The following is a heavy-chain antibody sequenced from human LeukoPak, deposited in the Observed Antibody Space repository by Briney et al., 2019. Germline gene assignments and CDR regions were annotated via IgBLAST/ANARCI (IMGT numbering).Heavy chain of an antibody. CDR3: ARGRYYLDS. CDR1: GFTFSTYW. J-gene: IGHJ4*02. D-gene: IGHD1-14*01. Sequence: GGSLRLSCAASGFTFSTYWMHWVRQAPGKGLVWVSRFNSDGITTSYADSVKGRFTISRDSAKNTLYLQMNSLRAEDTAVYYCARGRYYLDSWGQGTLVTVSS. V-gene: IGHV3-74*01. CDR2: FNSDGITT.